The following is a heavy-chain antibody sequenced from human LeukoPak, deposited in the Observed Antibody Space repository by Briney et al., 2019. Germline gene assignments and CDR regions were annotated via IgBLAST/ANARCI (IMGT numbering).Heavy chain of an antibody. V-gene: IGHV3-11*06. D-gene: IGHD5-18*01. J-gene: IGHJ4*02. Sequence: PGGSLRLSCAASGFTFCDYYMSWIRQAPGKGLEWVSYISSSSSYTNYADSVKGRFTISRDNAKNSLYLQMNSLRAEDTAVYYCAREVDTAMVPSIGDDYWGQGTLVTVSS. CDR3: AREVDTAMVPSIGDDY. CDR2: ISSSSSYT. CDR1: GFTFCDYY.